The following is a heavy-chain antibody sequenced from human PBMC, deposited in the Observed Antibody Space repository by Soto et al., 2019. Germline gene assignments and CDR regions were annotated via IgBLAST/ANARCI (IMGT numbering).Heavy chain of an antibody. J-gene: IGHJ5*02. CDR2: INPNSGGT. CDR1: GYTFTGYY. V-gene: IGHV1-2*04. Sequence: GASVKVSCKASGYTFTGYYMHWVRQAPGQGLEWMGWINPNSGGTNYAQKFRGWVTMTRDTSISTAYMELSRLRSDDTAVYYCARDAAITGYCSGGSCYSGWFDPWGQGTLVTVSS. D-gene: IGHD2-15*01. CDR3: ARDAAITGYCSGGSCYSGWFDP.